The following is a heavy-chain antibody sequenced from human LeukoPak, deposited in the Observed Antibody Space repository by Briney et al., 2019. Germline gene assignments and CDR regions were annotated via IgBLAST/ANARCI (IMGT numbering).Heavy chain of an antibody. V-gene: IGHV4-59*02. D-gene: IGHD5-24*01. CDR2: LSYTGKT. CDR1: GASVSSSH. CDR3: SEGYFEPFAH. Sequence: PSETLSLTCLVSGASVSSSHWNWIRQLPGKGLEWIGCLSYTGKTNYNPSLTSRVTISLDTSKNQVSLKPKSLTAADTAVYYCSEGYFEPFAHWGQRISVTVSS. J-gene: IGHJ4*02.